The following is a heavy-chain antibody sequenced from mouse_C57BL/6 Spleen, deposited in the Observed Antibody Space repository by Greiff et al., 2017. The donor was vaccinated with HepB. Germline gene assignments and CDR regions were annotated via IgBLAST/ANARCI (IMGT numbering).Heavy chain of an antibody. CDR1: GYTFTSYG. CDR3: ARWSNYGDYYAMDY. Sequence: VKLMESGAELARPGASVKLSCKASGYTFTSYGISWVKQRTGQGLEWIGEIYPRSGNTYYNEKFKGKATLTADKSSSTAYMELRSLTSEDSAVYFCARWSNYGDYYAMDYWGQGTSVTVSS. D-gene: IGHD2-5*01. CDR2: IYPRSGNT. J-gene: IGHJ4*01. V-gene: IGHV1-81*01.